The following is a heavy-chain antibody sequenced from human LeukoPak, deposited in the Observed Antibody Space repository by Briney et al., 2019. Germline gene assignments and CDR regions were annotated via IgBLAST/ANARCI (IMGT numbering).Heavy chain of an antibody. CDR3: AKDIQLST. V-gene: IGHV3-23*01. J-gene: IGHJ3*01. CDR2: ISSSGGNT. Sequence: GGSLRLSCAASGFTFSDSAMTWVRQVPGKGLEWVSLISSSGGNTYYADSVKGRFTISRDNSKNALSLQMNSLRVEDTAIYYCAKDIQLSTWGLGTMVTVSS. CDR1: GFTFSDSA. D-gene: IGHD3-16*02.